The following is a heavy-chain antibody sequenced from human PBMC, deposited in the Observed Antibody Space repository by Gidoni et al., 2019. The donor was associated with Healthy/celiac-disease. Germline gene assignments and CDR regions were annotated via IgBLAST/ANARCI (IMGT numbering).Heavy chain of an antibody. V-gene: IGHV1-3*01. J-gene: IGHJ6*02. CDR2: INDGNGNT. D-gene: IGHD2-15*01. Sequence: QVQLVQSGAEVKKPGASVTVSCKASGYTFTSYAMHWVRQAPGPRLEWMGWINDGNGNTKYSQKFQGRVTITRDTSASTAYMELSSLRSEDTAVYYCARDRLRRDMDVWGQGTTVTVSS. CDR1: GYTFTSYA. CDR3: ARDRLRRDMDV.